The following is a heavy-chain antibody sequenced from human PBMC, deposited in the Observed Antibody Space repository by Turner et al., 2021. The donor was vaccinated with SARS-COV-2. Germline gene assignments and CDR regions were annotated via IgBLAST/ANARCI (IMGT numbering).Heavy chain of an antibody. Sequence: QVQLVQFGAEVKKPGSSVKVSCKASGGTFSSNAINWVRQAPGQGLEWMGGINPNSGGTIYAQKFQGRVTMTRDTSVSTAYMELSRLRSDDTAVYYCARQATAMFTGPRPATAAGFDPWGQGTLVTVSS. CDR2: INPNSGGT. J-gene: IGHJ5*02. CDR3: ARQATAMFTGPRPATAAGFDP. CDR1: GGTFSSNA. V-gene: IGHV1-2*02. D-gene: IGHD5-18*01.